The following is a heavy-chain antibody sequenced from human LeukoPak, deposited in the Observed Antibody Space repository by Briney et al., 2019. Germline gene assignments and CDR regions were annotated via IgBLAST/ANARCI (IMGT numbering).Heavy chain of an antibody. CDR2: MNPNSGNT. J-gene: IGHJ6*03. Sequence: ASVKVSCKASGYTFTSYDINWVRQATGQGPEWMGWMNPNSGNTGYAQKFQGRVTMTRNTSISTAYMELSSLRSEDTAVYYCARGGSPPLYYYYYMDVWGKGTTVTVSS. CDR3: ARGGSPPLYYYYYMDV. CDR1: GYTFTSYD. V-gene: IGHV1-8*01.